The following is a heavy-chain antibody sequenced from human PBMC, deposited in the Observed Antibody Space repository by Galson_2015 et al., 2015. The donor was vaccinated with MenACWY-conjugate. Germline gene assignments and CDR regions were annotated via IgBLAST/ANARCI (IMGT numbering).Heavy chain of an antibody. CDR1: GFNFNIYW. J-gene: IGHJ4*02. V-gene: IGHV3-74*01. CDR2: INSDVVST. Sequence: SLRLSCAASGFNFNIYWMHWVRQAPGKGLMWVSHINSDVVSTSYADSVKGRFSISRGNAKSTLYLQMNNLRAEDTAVYYCAKGQRWGQGTLVTASS. CDR3: AKGQR.